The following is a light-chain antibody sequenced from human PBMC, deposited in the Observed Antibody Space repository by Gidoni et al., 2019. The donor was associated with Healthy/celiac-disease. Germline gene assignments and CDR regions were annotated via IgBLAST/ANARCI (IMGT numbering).Light chain of an antibody. J-gene: IGKJ4*01. CDR3: QQYNNWPLT. CDR1: QSVSSN. Sequence: EIVMTQSPATLSVSPGERATLSCRASQSVSSNLAWYQQKPGQAPRLLIYGAFTRATGIPARLSGSGSGTEFTLTISSLQSEDFAVYYCQQYNNWPLTFXGXSKVXIK. V-gene: IGKV3-15*01. CDR2: GAF.